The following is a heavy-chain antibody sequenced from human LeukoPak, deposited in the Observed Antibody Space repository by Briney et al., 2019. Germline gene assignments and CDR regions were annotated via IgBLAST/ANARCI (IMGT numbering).Heavy chain of an antibody. D-gene: IGHD5-24*01. V-gene: IGHV3-30*04. CDR1: GFTFSNYA. Sequence: GGSLRLSCAASGFTFSNYAMHWVRQAPGKGLEWVAVISYDGSNQYYTDSVRGRFTISGDSSKNTLYLQMNSLRPEDTAVYYCARDTGDGCTPPNYYYYMDVWGQGTTVTVSS. J-gene: IGHJ6*03. CDR3: ARDTGDGCTPPNYYYYMDV. CDR2: ISYDGSNQ.